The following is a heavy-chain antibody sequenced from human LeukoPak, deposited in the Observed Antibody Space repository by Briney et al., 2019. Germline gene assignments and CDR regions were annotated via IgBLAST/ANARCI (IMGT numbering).Heavy chain of an antibody. CDR2: IRSDAGDK. D-gene: IGHD2-2*01. Sequence: SGGSLRLSCAASGFTFNTYAMHWVRRAPGKGLEWVTFIRSDAGDKYYADSVKGRFTISRDNSKNTLYLQMNSLRAEDTAVYYCVKDRCSSISCYFDYWGQGTLVTVSS. CDR3: VKDRCSSISCYFDY. CDR1: GFTFNTYA. V-gene: IGHV3-30*02. J-gene: IGHJ4*02.